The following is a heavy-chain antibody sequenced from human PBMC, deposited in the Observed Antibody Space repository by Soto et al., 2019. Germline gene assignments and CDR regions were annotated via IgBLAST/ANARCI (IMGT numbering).Heavy chain of an antibody. V-gene: IGHV1-18*01. D-gene: IGHD3-16*01. Sequence: QVQLVQSGDEVKNPGASVKVSCKASGYIFVNYGIAWVRQAPGQGLEWMGWISPYTGNTHSASKVQGRLTMTTDTSTSTAYMDLGSLTSDDTAVYYCVMVDNYVTPTPQDVWGQGTTVNVSS. CDR1: GYIFVNYG. CDR3: VMVDNYVTPTPQDV. J-gene: IGHJ6*02. CDR2: ISPYTGNT.